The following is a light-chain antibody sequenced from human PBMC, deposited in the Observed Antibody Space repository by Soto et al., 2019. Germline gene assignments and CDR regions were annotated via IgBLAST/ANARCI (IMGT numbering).Light chain of an antibody. CDR2: DAS. J-gene: IGKJ4*01. CDR1: QDIGIF. CDR3: QQYGSLPLT. Sequence: DIQMTQSPSSLSASVGDRVTITCQPSQDIGIFLNWYQQKPGKAPKVLIYDASNLETGVPSRFSGSGSGTEFVFTISSLQSEDVATYYCQQYGSLPLTFGGGTKVEI. V-gene: IGKV1-33*01.